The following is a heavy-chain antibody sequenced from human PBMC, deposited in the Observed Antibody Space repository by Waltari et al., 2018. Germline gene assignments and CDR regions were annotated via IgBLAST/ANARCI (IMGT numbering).Heavy chain of an antibody. CDR1: GYMFTNYY. J-gene: IGHJ4*02. D-gene: IGHD2-8*01. Sequence: QVQLVQSGAEVKKPGASVKIACKASGYMFTNYYMYWVRQAPGQGLEWMGWINPNSGGTNHAQQFQGRVTMTRDTSISTAYIELTRLGSDDTAVYFCARRKGYCTSSSCPPVQGYFGYWGQGTLVTVSS. CDR3: ARRKGYCTSSSCPPVQGYFGY. V-gene: IGHV1-2*02. CDR2: INPNSGGT.